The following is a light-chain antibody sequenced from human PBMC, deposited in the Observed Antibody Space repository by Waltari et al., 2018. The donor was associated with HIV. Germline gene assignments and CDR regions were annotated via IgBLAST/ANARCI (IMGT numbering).Light chain of an antibody. CDR1: QSISRNY. V-gene: IGKV3-20*01. J-gene: IGKJ1*01. Sequence: EIVLAQFPGTLSLSPGERATLSCRASQSISRNYLAWYQHKPGQAPRLVIYHASRRATGIPDRCSGGGSGTAFTLTISRLEPEDFAVYYCQQYGGSPGTFGQGTKVELK. CDR3: QQYGGSPGT. CDR2: HAS.